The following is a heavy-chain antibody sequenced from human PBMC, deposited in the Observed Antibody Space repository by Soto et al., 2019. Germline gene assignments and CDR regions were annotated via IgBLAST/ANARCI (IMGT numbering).Heavy chain of an antibody. J-gene: IGHJ4*01. D-gene: IGHD3-9*01. CDR1: GFTFSIYS. Sequence: VQLVDSGGGVVQPGGSLRLSCAASGFTFSIYSMNWIRQAPGKGLEWVSYINRGGTAMYYADSVKGRFTVSRDDAKNSLYLEMNSLRDEDTAVYYCVRDFDWNFDYWGHGTLVTVTS. CDR3: VRDFDWNFDY. CDR2: INRGGTAM. V-gene: IGHV3-48*02.